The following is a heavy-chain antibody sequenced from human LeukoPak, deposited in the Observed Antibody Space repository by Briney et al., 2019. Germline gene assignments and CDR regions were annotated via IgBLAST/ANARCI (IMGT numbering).Heavy chain of an antibody. CDR3: ARHGHSGSYLDY. CDR2: IYHSGST. D-gene: IGHD1-26*01. CDR1: AYSISSGYY. V-gene: IGHV4-38-2*02. J-gene: IGHJ4*02. Sequence: PSETLSLTCTVSAYSISSGYYWGWIRQPPGKGLEWIGSIYHSGSTYYNPSLKSRVTISVDTSKNQFSLKLSSVTAADTAVYYCARHGHSGSYLDYWGQGTLVTVSS.